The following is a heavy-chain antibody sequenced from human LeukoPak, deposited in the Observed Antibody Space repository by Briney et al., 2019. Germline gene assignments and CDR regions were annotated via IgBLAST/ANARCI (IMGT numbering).Heavy chain of an antibody. Sequence: SETLSLTCSVSGDSINSNYWSWMRQPPGKGLEWIGYIYYGGSTNYNPSLKSQVSMSVDTSKNQFSLNLGSVPAADTAVYHCARLLAGCPGGRCRAHFDYWGQGTLVTVSS. J-gene: IGHJ4*02. CDR1: GDSINSNY. CDR3: ARLLAGCPGGRCRAHFDY. D-gene: IGHD2-15*01. CDR2: IYYGGST. V-gene: IGHV4-59*01.